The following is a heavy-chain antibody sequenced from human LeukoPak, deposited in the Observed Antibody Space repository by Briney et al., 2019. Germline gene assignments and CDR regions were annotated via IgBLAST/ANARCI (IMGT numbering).Heavy chain of an antibody. CDR2: ISSNGGST. V-gene: IGHV3-64*01. J-gene: IGHJ4*02. CDR3: ARLHRPKSYSSYYFDY. D-gene: IGHD6-6*01. CDR1: GFTFSSYA. Sequence: GGSLRLSCAASGFTFSSYAMHWVRQAPGKGLEYVSAISSNGGSTYYANSVKGRFTISRDNSKNTLYLQMGSLRAEDMAVYYCARLHRPKSYSSYYFDYWGQGTLVTVSS.